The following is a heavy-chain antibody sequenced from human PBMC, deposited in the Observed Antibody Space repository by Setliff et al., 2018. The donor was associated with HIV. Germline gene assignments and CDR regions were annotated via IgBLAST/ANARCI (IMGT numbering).Heavy chain of an antibody. Sequence: SVKVSCKASGGAFSTDGFIWVRQAPGQGLEWMGGIIPLFNAPNYAKKFRGRVTITADESTSTAYMELSSLRSEDTAVYYCARGWALVGDYYFMDVWGKGTTVTVSS. CDR2: IIPLFNAP. J-gene: IGHJ6*03. CDR1: GGAFSTDG. D-gene: IGHD2-15*01. CDR3: ARGWALVGDYYFMDV. V-gene: IGHV1-69*13.